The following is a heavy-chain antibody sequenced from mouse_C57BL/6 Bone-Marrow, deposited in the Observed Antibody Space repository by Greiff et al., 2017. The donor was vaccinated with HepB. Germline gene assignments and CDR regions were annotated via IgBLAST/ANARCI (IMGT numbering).Heavy chain of an antibody. Sequence: VQLQQPGAELVRPGTSVKLSCKASGYTFTSYWMHWVKQRPGQGLEWIGVIDPSDSYTNYNQKFKGKATLTVDTSSSTAYMQLSSLTSEDSAVYYCARRPNWDGPWFAYWGQGTLVTVSA. V-gene: IGHV1-59*01. D-gene: IGHD4-1*01. CDR2: IDPSDSYT. J-gene: IGHJ3*01. CDR1: GYTFTSYW. CDR3: ARRPNWDGPWFAY.